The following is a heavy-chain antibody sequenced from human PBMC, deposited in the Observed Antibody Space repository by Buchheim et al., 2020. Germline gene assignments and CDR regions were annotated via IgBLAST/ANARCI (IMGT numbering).Heavy chain of an antibody. CDR1: GFTFSSYG. CDR3: ARGGCSGGSRYSSFDY. J-gene: IGHJ4*02. CDR2: IWYDGSNK. D-gene: IGHD2-15*01. V-gene: IGHV3-33*01. Sequence: QVQLVESGGGVVQPGRSLRLSCAASGFTFSSYGMHWVRQAPGKGLEWVAVIWYDGSNKYYADSVKGRFTISRDNSKNTLYLQMNSLRAEDTAVYYCARGGCSGGSRYSSFDYWGQGTL.